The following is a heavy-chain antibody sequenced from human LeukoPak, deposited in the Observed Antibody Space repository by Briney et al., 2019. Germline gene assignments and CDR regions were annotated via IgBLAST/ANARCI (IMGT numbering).Heavy chain of an antibody. CDR2: ISGSGDNT. CDR3: ARRLAVAERHALDI. Sequence: PGGSLRLSCAASGFTCSSYAMTWVRQAPGKGLEWVSTISGSGDNTFYADSVKGRFTVSRDSSKNTLYLQMNSLRAEDTALYYCARRLAVAERHALDIWGQGTVVTVSS. CDR1: GFTCSSYA. J-gene: IGHJ3*02. D-gene: IGHD6-19*01. V-gene: IGHV3-23*01.